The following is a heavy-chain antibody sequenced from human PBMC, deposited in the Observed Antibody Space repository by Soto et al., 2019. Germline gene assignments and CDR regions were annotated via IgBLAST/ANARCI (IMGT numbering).Heavy chain of an antibody. D-gene: IGHD2-15*01. Sequence: QVQLVESGGGVVQPGRSLRLSCAASGFTFSSYGMHWVRQAPGKGLEWVAVIWYDGSNKYYADSVKGRFTIYRDNSKNTLYMQKNSLRAEDTAVYYCASEYCSGGRCYYYGMDVWGQGTTVTVSS. CDR1: GFTFSSYG. CDR3: ASEYCSGGRCYYYGMDV. V-gene: IGHV3-33*01. CDR2: IWYDGSNK. J-gene: IGHJ6*02.